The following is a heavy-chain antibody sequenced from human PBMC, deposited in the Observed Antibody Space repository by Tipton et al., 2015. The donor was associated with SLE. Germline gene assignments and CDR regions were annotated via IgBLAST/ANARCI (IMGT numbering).Heavy chain of an antibody. D-gene: IGHD3-22*01. Sequence: SLRLSCAASGFTFDDYAMHWVRQAPGKGLEWVSGISWNSGSIGYADSVKGRFTISRDNSKNSLYLQMNSLRTEDTALYYCAKWDSSGHLTGFDYWGQGTLVTVSS. V-gene: IGHV3-9*01. CDR2: ISWNSGSI. J-gene: IGHJ4*02. CDR3: AKWDSSGHLTGFDY. CDR1: GFTFDDYA.